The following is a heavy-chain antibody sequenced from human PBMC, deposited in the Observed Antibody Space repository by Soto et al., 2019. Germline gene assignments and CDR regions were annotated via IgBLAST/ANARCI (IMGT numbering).Heavy chain of an antibody. CDR1: GGSFSGYY. D-gene: IGHD3-10*01. CDR2: INHSGST. V-gene: IGHV4-34*01. CDR3: AGSGSYYDGENY. J-gene: IGHJ4*02. Sequence: SETLSLTCAVYGGSFSGYYWSWIRQPPGKGLEWIGEINHSGSTNYNPSLKSRVTISVDTSKNQFSLKLSSVTAADTAVYYCAGSGSYYDGENYWGQGTLVTVSA.